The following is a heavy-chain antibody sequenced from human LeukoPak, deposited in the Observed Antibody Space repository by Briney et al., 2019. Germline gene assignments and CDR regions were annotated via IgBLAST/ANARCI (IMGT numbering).Heavy chain of an antibody. V-gene: IGHV3-11*04. D-gene: IGHD3-22*01. CDR2: ISSSGSTI. Sequence: GGSLRLSCAASGFTSSDYYMSWIRQAPGKGLEWVSYISSSGSTIYYADSVKGRFTISRDNAKNSLYLQMNSLRAEDTAVYYCARDIDDSSGIDAFDIWGQGTMVTVSS. J-gene: IGHJ3*02. CDR1: GFTSSDYY. CDR3: ARDIDDSSGIDAFDI.